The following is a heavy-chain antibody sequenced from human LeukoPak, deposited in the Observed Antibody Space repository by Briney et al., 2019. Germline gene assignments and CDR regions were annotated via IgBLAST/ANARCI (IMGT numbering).Heavy chain of an antibody. CDR1: GGSISSGSYY. D-gene: IGHD2-21*02. Sequence: SETLSFTCTEPGGSISSGSYYWSWIRQPAGKGLEWIGRIYTSGSTNYNPSLKSRVTISVDTSKNQFSLKLSSVTAADTAVYYCARGGYCGGDCYFYYWGQGTLVTVSS. V-gene: IGHV4-61*02. J-gene: IGHJ4*02. CDR3: ARGGYCGGDCYFYY. CDR2: IYTSGST.